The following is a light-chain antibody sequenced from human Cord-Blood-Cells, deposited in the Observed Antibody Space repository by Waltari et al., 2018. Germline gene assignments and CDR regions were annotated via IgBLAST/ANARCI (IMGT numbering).Light chain of an antibody. CDR2: DVS. J-gene: IGLJ2*01. Sequence: QLALTQTRSVSVSPGQAVTIPHTGTACGVWAFVYVSCYQQHPGKAPKLMIYDVSKRPSGVPDRFSGSKSGNTASLTISGLQAEDEADYYCCSYAGSYVVFGGGTKLTVL. CDR1: ACGVWAFVY. V-gene: IGLV2-11*01. CDR3: CSYAGSYVV.